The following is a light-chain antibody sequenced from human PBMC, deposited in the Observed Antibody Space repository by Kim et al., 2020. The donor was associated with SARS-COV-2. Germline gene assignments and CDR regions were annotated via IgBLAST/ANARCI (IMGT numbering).Light chain of an antibody. CDR1: QSISSY. V-gene: IGKV3-11*01. Sequence: SPGERATLSCRASQSISSYLAWYQQNPGQAPRLLIYDASNRATGIPARFSGSGSGTDFTLTISSLEPEDFAVYYCQQRYNWPPITFGQGTRLEIK. CDR3: QQRYNWPPIT. J-gene: IGKJ5*01. CDR2: DAS.